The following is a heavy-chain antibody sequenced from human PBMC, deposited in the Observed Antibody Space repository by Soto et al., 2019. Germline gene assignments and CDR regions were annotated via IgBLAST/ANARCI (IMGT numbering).Heavy chain of an antibody. Sequence: GGSLRLSCAASGFTFSSYAMSWVRQAPGKGLEWVSAISGSGGSTYYADSVKGRFTISRDNSKNTLYLQMNSLRAEDTAVYYCAKDGANYYDSSGIEEFDYWGQGTLVTSPQ. CDR1: GFTFSSYA. J-gene: IGHJ4*02. V-gene: IGHV3-23*01. CDR2: ISGSGGST. D-gene: IGHD3-22*01. CDR3: AKDGANYYDSSGIEEFDY.